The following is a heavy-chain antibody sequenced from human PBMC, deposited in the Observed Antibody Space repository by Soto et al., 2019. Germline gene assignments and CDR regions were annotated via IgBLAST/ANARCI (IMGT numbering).Heavy chain of an antibody. CDR3: VRDRCSSTSWEGCWFGP. D-gene: IGHD2-2*01. CDR2: ITYSGDT. J-gene: IGHJ5*02. Sequence: SETLSLTCTVSGGYISSYSWSWVRQHPGKGLEWIGYITYSGDTDYNPSLRSRVSISIDTSRNQFSLKLSSVTAADTAVYYCVRDRCSSTSWEGCWFGPWGQGTLVTVSS. CDR1: GGYISSYS. V-gene: IGHV4-59*06.